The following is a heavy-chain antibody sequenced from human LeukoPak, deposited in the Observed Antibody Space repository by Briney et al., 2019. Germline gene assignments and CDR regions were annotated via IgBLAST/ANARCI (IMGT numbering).Heavy chain of an antibody. Sequence: GGSLRLSCAASGFTFSSYGMHWVRQAPGKGLEWVAVIWYDGSNKYYADSVKGRFTISRDNSKNTLYLQMNSLRAEDTAVNYCAREPHNDILTGYMPNRDWFDPWGRGTLVTVSS. D-gene: IGHD3-9*01. CDR3: AREPHNDILTGYMPNRDWFDP. CDR1: GFTFSSYG. V-gene: IGHV3-33*01. CDR2: IWYDGSNK. J-gene: IGHJ5*02.